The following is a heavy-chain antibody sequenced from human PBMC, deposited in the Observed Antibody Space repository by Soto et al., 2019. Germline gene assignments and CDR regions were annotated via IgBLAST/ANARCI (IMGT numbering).Heavy chain of an antibody. CDR1: GGSITSSSHF. CDR2: IDFTGNT. V-gene: IGHV4-39*01. D-gene: IGHD6-25*01. J-gene: IGHJ5*02. CDR3: AGQTFTIAAASYGRSNWFDP. Sequence: SETLSLTCSASGGSITSSSHFWGWVRQPPGKGLEWIGTIDFTGNTYYTPSLKSRLTMSIDTSKNEFSLRLNSVTAADTAVYYCAGQTFTIAAASYGRSNWFDPWGPGTLVTVSS.